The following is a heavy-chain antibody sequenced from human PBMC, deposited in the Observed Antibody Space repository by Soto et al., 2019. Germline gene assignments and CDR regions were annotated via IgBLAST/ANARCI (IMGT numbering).Heavy chain of an antibody. CDR3: ARGIRWSGAADYGADYFAY. CDR1: GYNFAVHS. CDR2: INAGSGHA. J-gene: IGHJ4*02. D-gene: IGHD4-17*01. Sequence: QVQLVQSGTEVKKPGASVRVSCKASGYNFAVHSIHWVRQAPGQRFEWMGWINAGSGHAKYSQNFQGRLTLTTDPSATTVYMQLTNLRSEDTALYFCARGIRWSGAADYGADYFAYWGQGDLVTVSS. V-gene: IGHV1-3*01.